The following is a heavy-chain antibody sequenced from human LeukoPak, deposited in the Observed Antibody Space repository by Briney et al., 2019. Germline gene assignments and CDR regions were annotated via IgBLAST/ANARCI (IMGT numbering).Heavy chain of an antibody. Sequence: GGSLRLSCAASGFTLSSYAMTWVRQAPGRGLEWVSSVDGGGGGTYYADTVKGRFTISRDNSKDTLYLQMNGLRAEDTAVYFCAKQSAGSAAWYSLHYDFWGQGTLVTVSS. CDR3: AKQSAGSAAWYSLHYDF. CDR1: GFTLSSYA. V-gene: IGHV3-23*01. J-gene: IGHJ4*02. CDR2: VDGGGGGT. D-gene: IGHD6-13*01.